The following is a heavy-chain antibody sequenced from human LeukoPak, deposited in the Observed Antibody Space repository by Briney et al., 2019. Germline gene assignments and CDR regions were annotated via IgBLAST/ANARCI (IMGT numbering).Heavy chain of an antibody. CDR1: GGTFSSYA. CDR2: IIPILGIA. J-gene: IGHJ5*02. D-gene: IGHD3-22*01. Sequence: SVKVSCKASGGTFSSYAISWVRQAPGQGVEWMGRIIPILGIANYAQKFQGRVTITADKSTSTAYMELSSLRSEDTAVYYCARHGGYYYDSSGYYHDTWGQGTLVTVSS. V-gene: IGHV1-69*04. CDR3: ARHGGYYYDSSGYYHDT.